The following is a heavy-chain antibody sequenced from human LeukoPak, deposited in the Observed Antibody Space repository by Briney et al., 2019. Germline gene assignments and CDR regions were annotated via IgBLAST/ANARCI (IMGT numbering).Heavy chain of an antibody. CDR2: IYHSGST. Sequence: SETLSLTCAVYGGSFSGYYWGWIRQPPGKGLEWIGSIYHSGSTYYNPSLKSRVTISVDTSKNQFSLKLSSVTAADTAVYYCARDGAYCGGDCSGYFDLWGRGTLVTVSS. D-gene: IGHD2-21*02. CDR3: ARDGAYCGGDCSGYFDL. V-gene: IGHV4-38-2*02. J-gene: IGHJ2*01. CDR1: GGSFSGYY.